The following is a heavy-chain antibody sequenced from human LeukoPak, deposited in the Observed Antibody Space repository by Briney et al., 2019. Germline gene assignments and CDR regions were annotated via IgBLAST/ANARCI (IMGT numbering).Heavy chain of an antibody. Sequence: SETLSLTCAVYGGSFSGYYWSWIRQPPGKGLEWIGEINHSGSTNYNPSLKSRVTISVDTSKNQFSLKLSSVTAADTAVYYCAGIAAAGTMGYYYGMDVWGQGTTVTVSS. CDR3: AGIAAAGTMGYYYGMDV. CDR2: INHSGST. V-gene: IGHV4-34*01. J-gene: IGHJ6*02. D-gene: IGHD6-13*01. CDR1: GGSFSGYY.